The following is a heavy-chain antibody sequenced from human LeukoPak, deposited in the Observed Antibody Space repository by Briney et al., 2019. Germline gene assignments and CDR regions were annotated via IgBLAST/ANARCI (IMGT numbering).Heavy chain of an antibody. V-gene: IGHV3-23*01. CDR3: AKDLSWGLDY. J-gene: IGHJ4*02. CDR1: GFTFNTYG. D-gene: IGHD7-27*01. CDR2: ISGSGGST. Sequence: GGSLRLYCAATGFTFNTYGMGWVRQAPVNGLEWVSAISGSGGSTYYADSVKGRFTISRDNSKNTLYLQINSLRAEDTAVYYCAKDLSWGLDYWGQGTLVTVSS.